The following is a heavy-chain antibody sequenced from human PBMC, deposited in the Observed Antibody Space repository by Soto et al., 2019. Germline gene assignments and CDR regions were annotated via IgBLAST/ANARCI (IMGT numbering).Heavy chain of an antibody. CDR2: IWYDGSNK. CDR3: ARGTVLSNSCYGDY. J-gene: IGHJ4*02. Sequence: QVQLVESGGGVVQPGRSLRLSCAASGFTFSSYGMHWVRQAPGKGLEWVAVIWYDGSNKYYADSVKGRFTISRDNSKNTLYLQMNSLRAEDTAVYYCARGTVLSNSCYGDYWGQGTLVTVSS. D-gene: IGHD2-2*01. CDR1: GFTFSSYG. V-gene: IGHV3-33*01.